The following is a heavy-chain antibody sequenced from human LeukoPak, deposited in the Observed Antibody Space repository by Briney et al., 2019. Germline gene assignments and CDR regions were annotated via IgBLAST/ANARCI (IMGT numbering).Heavy chain of an antibody. D-gene: IGHD3-10*01. J-gene: IGHJ3*02. CDR1: NGSFSGYS. CDR2: IYHSGST. V-gene: IGHV4-34*01. Sequence: SETLSHTCAVYNGSFSGYSWTWIRQPPGKGLEWIGEIYHSGSTNYNPSLKSRVTISVDKSKNQFSLKLSSVTAADTAVYYCSTSRVASGSYLVDIWGQGTIVTVSS. CDR3: STSRVASGSYLVDI.